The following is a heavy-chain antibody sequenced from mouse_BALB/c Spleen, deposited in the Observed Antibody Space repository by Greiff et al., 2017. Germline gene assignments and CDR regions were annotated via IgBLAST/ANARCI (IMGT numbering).Heavy chain of an antibody. J-gene: IGHJ4*01. CDR3: ARVRGLMDY. Sequence: EVKVVESGGGSVQPGGSRKLSCAASGFTFSSFGMHWVRQAPEKGLEWVAYISSGSSTIYYADTVKGRFTISRDNPKNTLFLQMTSLRSEDTAMYYCARVRGLMDYWGQGTSVTVSS. CDR2: ISSGSSTI. CDR1: GFTFSSFG. D-gene: IGHD3-3*01. V-gene: IGHV5-17*02.